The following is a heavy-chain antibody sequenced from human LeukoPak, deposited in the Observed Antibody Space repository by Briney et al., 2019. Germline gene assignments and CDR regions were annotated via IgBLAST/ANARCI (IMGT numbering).Heavy chain of an antibody. CDR1: GGSITSFN. J-gene: IGHJ4*02. CDR2: VYYSGST. CDR3: ARAFSNFDL. V-gene: IGHV4-59*01. Sequence: SETLSHTCNVSGGSITSFNWSWIRKPPGKGLEWIGNVYYSGSTNYNPSLSSRVTMSQDTSKSQVSLKLSSVTAADTAVYYSARAFSNFDLWGQGTLVTVSS.